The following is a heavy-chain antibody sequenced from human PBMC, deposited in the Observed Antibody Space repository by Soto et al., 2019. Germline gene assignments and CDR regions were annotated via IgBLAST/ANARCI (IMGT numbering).Heavy chain of an antibody. Sequence: GSLRLSCAASGFTFSSYAMNWVRQAPGKGLEWVSVISGSDGSTYYADSVKGRFTISRDNSKNTLYLQMNSLRAEDTAVYYCAKPRHIENWFDPWGQGTLVTVSS. D-gene: IGHD5-12*01. J-gene: IGHJ5*02. CDR2: ISGSDGST. CDR3: AKPRHIENWFDP. CDR1: GFTFSSYA. V-gene: IGHV3-23*01.